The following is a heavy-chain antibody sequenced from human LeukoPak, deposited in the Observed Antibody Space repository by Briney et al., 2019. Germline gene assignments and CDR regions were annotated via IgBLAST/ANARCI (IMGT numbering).Heavy chain of an antibody. V-gene: IGHV3-23*01. Sequence: PGGSLRLSCAASGFTFRNYAISWVRQAPGKGLEWVSSISDNGLSTSYARSMKGRFTISRDDAKNTVYLQMNSLSVEDTAFSYCARNLTGYHQRLDYWGQGTLVTVSS. CDR1: GFTFRNYA. D-gene: IGHD3-9*01. CDR3: ARNLTGYHQRLDY. J-gene: IGHJ4*02. CDR2: ISDNGLST.